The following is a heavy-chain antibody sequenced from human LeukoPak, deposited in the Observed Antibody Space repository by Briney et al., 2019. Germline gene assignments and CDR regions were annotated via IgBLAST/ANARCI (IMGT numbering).Heavy chain of an antibody. Sequence: ASVKVSCKASGYTFTDYFIHWVRQASGQGLEWVGWTKPNSGGTDYAQKFQGRVTVTRDTSISTAYMELTRLTSDDTAVYYCTRAQWLPGHFDYWGQGTLVTVSS. CDR1: GYTFTDYF. J-gene: IGHJ4*02. D-gene: IGHD6-19*01. CDR3: TRAQWLPGHFDY. CDR2: TKPNSGGT. V-gene: IGHV1-2*02.